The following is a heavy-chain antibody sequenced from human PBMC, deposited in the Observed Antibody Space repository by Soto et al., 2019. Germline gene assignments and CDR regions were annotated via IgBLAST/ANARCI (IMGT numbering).Heavy chain of an antibody. D-gene: IGHD5-18*01. V-gene: IGHV3-30-3*01. Sequence: SGGSLRLSCAASGFTFSSYAMHWVRQAPGKGLEWVAVISYDGSNKYYADSVKGRFTISRDNSKNTLYLQMNSLRAEDTAVYYCARVPIVDTAMVYYWGQGTLVTVSS. CDR3: ARVPIVDTAMVYY. CDR2: ISYDGSNK. J-gene: IGHJ4*02. CDR1: GFTFSSYA.